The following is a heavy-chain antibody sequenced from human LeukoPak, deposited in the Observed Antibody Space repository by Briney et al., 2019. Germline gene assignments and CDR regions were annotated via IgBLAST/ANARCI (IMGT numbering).Heavy chain of an antibody. CDR1: GGSISSYY. CDR3: ARTTCSGGSCCSVWLDP. Sequence: PSETLSLTCTVSGGSISSYYWSWIRQRAGKGLEWIGRIYTSGSTNYNPSLKSRVTMSVDTSKNQFSLNLSAVTAADTAVYYCARTTCSGGSCCSVWLDPWAQGTLVTVSS. CDR2: IYTSGST. V-gene: IGHV4-4*07. D-gene: IGHD2-15*01. J-gene: IGHJ5*02.